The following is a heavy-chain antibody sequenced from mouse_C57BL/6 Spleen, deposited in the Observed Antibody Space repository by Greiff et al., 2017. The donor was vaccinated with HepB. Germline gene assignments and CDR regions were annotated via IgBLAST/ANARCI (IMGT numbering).Heavy chain of an antibody. CDR3: ASEEGLRSRYFDV. D-gene: IGHD2-4*01. V-gene: IGHV1-82*01. CDR2: IYPGDGDT. Sequence: VQLQQSGPELVKPGASVKISCKASGYAFSSSWMNWVKQRPGKGLEWIGRIYPGDGDTNYNGKFKGKATLTADKSSSTAYMQLSSLTSEDSAVYCWASEEGLRSRYFDVWGTGTTVTVSS. CDR1: GYAFSSSW. J-gene: IGHJ1*03.